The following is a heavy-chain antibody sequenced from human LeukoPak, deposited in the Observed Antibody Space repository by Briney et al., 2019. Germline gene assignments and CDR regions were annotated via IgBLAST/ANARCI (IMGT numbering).Heavy chain of an antibody. CDR3: PRSQDGLFDY. CDR1: GYSISSGYY. J-gene: IGHJ4*02. CDR2: IYHSGST. V-gene: IGHV4-38-2*01. Sequence: SETLSLTCAVPGYSISSGYYWGWIRQPPGKGLEWIGSIYHSGSTYYNPSLKSRVTISVDTSKNQFSLKLSSVTAADTAVYYCPRSQDGLFDYWGQGTLVTVSS.